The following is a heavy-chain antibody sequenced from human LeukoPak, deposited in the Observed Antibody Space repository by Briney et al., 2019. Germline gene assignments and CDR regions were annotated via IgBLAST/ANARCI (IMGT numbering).Heavy chain of an antibody. V-gene: IGHV1-69*13. CDR2: IIPIFGTA. CDR1: GGTFSSYA. CDR3: AKDRAYGAYSRGFDY. Sequence: ASVKVSCKASGGTFSSYAISWVRQAPGQGLEWMGGIIPIFGTANYAQKFQGRVTITADESTSTAYMELSSLRSEDTAVYYCAKDRAYGAYSRGFDYWGQGTLVTVSS. J-gene: IGHJ4*02. D-gene: IGHD4-17*01.